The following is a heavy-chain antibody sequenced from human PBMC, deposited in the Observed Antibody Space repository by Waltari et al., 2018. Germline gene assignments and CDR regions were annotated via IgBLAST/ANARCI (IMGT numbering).Heavy chain of an antibody. CDR2: ISYTGGP. V-gene: IGHV4-39*01. CDR1: GGSITSNRHY. CDR3: ATYIGASVGTAAFDV. Sequence: QLQLQESGPGLVKPSETLSLTCTVSGGSITSNRHYWGWIRQPPGQGLGWIGTISYTGGPYRSPSLKSRVTISRDTSKNQLSLTLGSVTAADTTLYYCATYIGASVGTAAFDVWGQGTMVTVSS. J-gene: IGHJ3*01. D-gene: IGHD5-12*01.